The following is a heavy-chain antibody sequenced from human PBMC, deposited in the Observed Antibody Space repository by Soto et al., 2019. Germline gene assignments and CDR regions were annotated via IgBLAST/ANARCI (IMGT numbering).Heavy chain of an antibody. Sequence: GGSLRLSCAASGFTFSSYAMSWVRQAPGKGLEWVSAISGSGGSTYYADSVKGRFTISRDNSKNTLYLQMNSLRAEDTAVYYCAKNSDRYSSGPLDYWGQGTLVTVSS. V-gene: IGHV3-23*01. CDR2: ISGSGGST. CDR3: AKNSDRYSSGPLDY. J-gene: IGHJ4*02. D-gene: IGHD6-19*01. CDR1: GFTFSSYA.